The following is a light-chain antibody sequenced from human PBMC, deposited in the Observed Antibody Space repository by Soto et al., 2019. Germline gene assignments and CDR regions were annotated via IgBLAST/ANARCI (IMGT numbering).Light chain of an antibody. Sequence: QSALTQPASVSGSPGQSITISCTGTSSDVGGYNYVSWYQHPPGKAPKLIIYDVSNRPSGVSYRFSGSKSGNTASLTISGLQPEDVAVYYRCPYTRGITSQIVFGTGT. CDR3: CPYTRGITSQIV. J-gene: IGLJ1*01. CDR2: DVS. CDR1: SSDVGGYNY. V-gene: IGLV2-14*03.